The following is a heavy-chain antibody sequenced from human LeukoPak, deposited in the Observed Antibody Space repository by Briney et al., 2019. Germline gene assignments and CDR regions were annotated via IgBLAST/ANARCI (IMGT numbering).Heavy chain of an antibody. Sequence: GGSLRLSCAASGFTFSSYSMNWVRQAPGKGLEWVSSISSSSSYIYYVDSVKGRFTISRDNAKNSLYLQMNSLRAEDTAVYYCAREITSSSGRYYFDSWGQGTLVTVSS. J-gene: IGHJ4*02. CDR3: AREITSSSGRYYFDS. CDR1: GFTFSSYS. V-gene: IGHV3-21*01. CDR2: ISSSSSYI. D-gene: IGHD6-13*01.